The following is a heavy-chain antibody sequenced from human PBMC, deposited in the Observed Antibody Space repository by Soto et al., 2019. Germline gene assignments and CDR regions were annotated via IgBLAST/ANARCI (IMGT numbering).Heavy chain of an antibody. CDR2: INHSGST. V-gene: IGHV4-34*01. CDR1: GGSFSGYY. Sequence: SETLSLTCAVYGGSFSGYYWSWIRQPPGKGLEWIGEINHSGSTNYNPSLKSRVTISVDMSKNQFSLNLTSVTAADTAVYFCAIRLGWLQHYWGQGIQVTVSS. J-gene: IGHJ4*02. CDR3: AIRLGWLQHY. D-gene: IGHD2-21*01.